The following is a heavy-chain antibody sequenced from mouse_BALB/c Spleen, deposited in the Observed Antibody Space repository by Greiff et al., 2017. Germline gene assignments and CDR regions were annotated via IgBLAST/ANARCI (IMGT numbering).Heavy chain of an antibody. J-gene: IGHJ2*01. CDR3: ARDREWFDY. CDR2: INSNGGST. CDR1: GFTFSSYG. Sequence: EVKLMESGGGLVQPGGSLKLSCAASGFTFSSYGMSWVRQTPDKRLELVATINSNGGSTYYPDSVKGRFTISRDNAKNTLYLQMSSLKSEDTAMYYCARDREWFDYWGQGTTLTVSS. D-gene: IGHD3-1*01. V-gene: IGHV5-6-3*01.